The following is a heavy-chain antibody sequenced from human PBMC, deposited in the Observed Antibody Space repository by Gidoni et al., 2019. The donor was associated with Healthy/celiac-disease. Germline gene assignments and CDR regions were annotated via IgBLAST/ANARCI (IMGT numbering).Heavy chain of an antibody. J-gene: IGHJ3*02. D-gene: IGHD6-19*01. Sequence: EVQLVQSGAEVKKPGASLKISCKGSGYSFTSYWIGWVRQMPGKGLEWMGIIYPGDSDTRYSPSFQGQVTISADKSISTAYLQWSSLKASDTAMYYCAIPGYLAVAGTDDAFDIWGQGTMVTVSS. CDR3: AIPGYLAVAGTDDAFDI. V-gene: IGHV5-51*01. CDR2: IYPGDSDT. CDR1: GYSFTSYW.